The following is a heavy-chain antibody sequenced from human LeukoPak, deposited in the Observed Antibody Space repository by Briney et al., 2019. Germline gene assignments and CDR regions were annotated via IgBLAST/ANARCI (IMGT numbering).Heavy chain of an antibody. CDR2: ISRSSTII. Sequence: GGSLRLSCAASGFTFSSYSMNWVRQAPGKGLEWVSYISRSSTIIYYADSVKGRFTISRDNAKNSLFLQMNSLRAEDTAVYYCARDRLEVGTTQEFWGQGTLVTVSS. J-gene: IGHJ4*02. V-gene: IGHV3-48*01. CDR3: ARDRLEVGTTQEF. D-gene: IGHD1-26*01. CDR1: GFTFSSYS.